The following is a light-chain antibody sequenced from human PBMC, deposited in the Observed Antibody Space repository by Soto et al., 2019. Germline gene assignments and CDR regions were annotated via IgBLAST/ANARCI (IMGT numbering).Light chain of an antibody. CDR3: QQSYSTPQT. Sequence: DIQMTQSPSSLSASVGDRVTITCRASQSISSYLNWYQQKPGKAPKLLIYAASSLQRGVPSRFSCSGSGTDFTLTISSLQPEDFATYYCQQSYSTPQTFGQGTKVDIK. CDR2: AAS. J-gene: IGKJ1*01. CDR1: QSISSY. V-gene: IGKV1-39*01.